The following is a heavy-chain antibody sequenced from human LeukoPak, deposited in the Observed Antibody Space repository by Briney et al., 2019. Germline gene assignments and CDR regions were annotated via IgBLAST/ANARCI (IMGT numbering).Heavy chain of an antibody. CDR1: DGSFSSYY. CDR2: IYYSGTT. V-gene: IGHV4-59*01. Sequence: SETLSLTCTISDGSFSSYYWNWIRQSSEKGLEWIGYIYYSGTTNYNPSLQSRVTISADTSKNQFSLKLNSLTTADTAVYYCTRGAGWLIDYWGQGILVTVSS. CDR3: TRGAGWLIDY. J-gene: IGHJ4*02. D-gene: IGHD3-16*01.